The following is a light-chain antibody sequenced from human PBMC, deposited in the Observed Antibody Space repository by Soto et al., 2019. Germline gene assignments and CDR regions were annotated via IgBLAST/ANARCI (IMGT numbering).Light chain of an antibody. J-gene: IGKJ1*01. CDR3: QQRSDWPWT. Sequence: EIVLTQSPATLSLSPGERGTLSCRASESVTNYLAWYQQKPGQAPRLLVYDVSNRASGIPARISGGGSGTDFTLTISNRRPEDCAVYYCQQRSDWPWTLGQGTKVEIK. CDR2: DVS. CDR1: ESVTNY. V-gene: IGKV3-11*01.